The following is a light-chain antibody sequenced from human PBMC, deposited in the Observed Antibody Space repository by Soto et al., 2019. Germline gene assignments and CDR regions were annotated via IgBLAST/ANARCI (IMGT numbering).Light chain of an antibody. CDR2: DVF. CDR3: QQYDQLPIT. V-gene: IGKV1-33*01. J-gene: IGKJ4*01. Sequence: DIQMTQSASSLPASVGDTVTISCQASQDISKYLNWFQQKPGKPPKLLIYDVFNVETGVPSRFSGRGSGTDFTLIISNLQPEDFATYYCQQYDQLPITFGGGTKV. CDR1: QDISKY.